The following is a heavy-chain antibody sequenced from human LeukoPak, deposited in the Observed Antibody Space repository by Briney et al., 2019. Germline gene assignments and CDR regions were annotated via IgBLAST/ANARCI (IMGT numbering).Heavy chain of an antibody. CDR2: ISTSGDST. CDR1: GFTFSSYA. Sequence: GGSLRLSCAASGFTFSSYAMSWVRQAPGKGLEWVASISTSGDSTYYTDSVKGRFTISRDNSKNTLYVQMNSLRVEDTAVYYCVKGHSSGNWFDPWGQGTRVTVSS. D-gene: IGHD3-10*01. V-gene: IGHV3-23*01. J-gene: IGHJ5*02. CDR3: VKGHSSGNWFDP.